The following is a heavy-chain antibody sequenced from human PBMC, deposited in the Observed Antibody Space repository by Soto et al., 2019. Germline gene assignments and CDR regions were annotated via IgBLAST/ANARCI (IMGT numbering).Heavy chain of an antibody. J-gene: IGHJ6*02. CDR1: GVSFNNNG. V-gene: IGHV1-69*01. CDR2: VSPPFRTS. D-gene: IGHD3-10*01. Sequence: QVQLVQSGAEVKKPGSSVKVSCKTSGVSFNNNGIGWVRQAPGHGLEWMGGVSPPFRTSNYARKFQGRISITADAPTGTVTMGLSSLTSEDAAQYYCARVLYYGSGSYSPYGMDVWGQGTTVTVSS. CDR3: ARVLYYGSGSYSPYGMDV.